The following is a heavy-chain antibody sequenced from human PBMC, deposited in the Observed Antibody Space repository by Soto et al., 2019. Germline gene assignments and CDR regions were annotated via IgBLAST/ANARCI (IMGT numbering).Heavy chain of an antibody. Sequence: VQLVESGGGLVQPGGSLRLSCAASGFTFSTYTMNWVRQAPGEGLEWVSSIGSSSSTIYYADSVKGRFTISRDNAKSSLYLQMNSLRAEDTAVYYCASGKGNYWGQGTLVTVSS. J-gene: IGHJ4*02. CDR2: IGSSSSTI. CDR1: GFTFSTYT. V-gene: IGHV3-21*01. CDR3: ASGKGNY.